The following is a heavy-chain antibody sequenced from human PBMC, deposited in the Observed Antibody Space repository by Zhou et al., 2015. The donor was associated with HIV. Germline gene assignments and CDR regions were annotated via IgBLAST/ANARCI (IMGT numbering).Heavy chain of an antibody. Sequence: QVQLVQSGAEVKKPGSSVKVSCKASGGTFSSYAISWVRQAPGQGLEWMGGIIPIFGTANYAQKFQGRVTITADESTSTAYMELSSLRSEDTAVYYCARDIRRLVGYGDYGRYFDLWGRGTLVTVSS. CDR3: ARDIRRLVGYGDYGRYFDL. CDR1: GGTFSSYA. J-gene: IGHJ2*01. V-gene: IGHV1-69*01. D-gene: IGHD4-17*01. CDR2: IIPIFGTA.